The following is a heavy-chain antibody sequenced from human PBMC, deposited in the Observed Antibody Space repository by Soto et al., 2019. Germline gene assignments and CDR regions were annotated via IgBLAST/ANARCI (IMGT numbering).Heavy chain of an antibody. CDR1: GFTFSNYW. CDR3: ATTQSFDY. J-gene: IGHJ4*02. V-gene: IGHV3-7*01. Sequence: GGSLRLSCVASGFTFSNYWMSWVRQAPGKGLEWVANIRQDGSEKNFVDSVKGRFTISRDNAKNSVDLQMNSLRAEDTAVYYCATTQSFDYWGQGTLVTGSS. CDR2: IRQDGSEK.